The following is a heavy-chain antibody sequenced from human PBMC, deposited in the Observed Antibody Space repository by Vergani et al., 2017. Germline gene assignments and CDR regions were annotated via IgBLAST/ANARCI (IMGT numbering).Heavy chain of an antibody. CDR3: ARGLVTWGAYYYGMDV. CDR2: IWYDGSNK. D-gene: IGHD3-16*01. J-gene: IGHJ6*02. V-gene: IGHV3-33*01. CDR1: GFTFSSYG. Sequence: QVQLVASGGGVVQPGRSLRLSCAASGFTFSSYGMHWVRQAPGKGLEWVAVIWYDGSNKYYADSVKGRFTISRDNSKNTLYLQMNSLRAEDTAVYYCARGLVTWGAYYYGMDVWGQGTTVTVSS.